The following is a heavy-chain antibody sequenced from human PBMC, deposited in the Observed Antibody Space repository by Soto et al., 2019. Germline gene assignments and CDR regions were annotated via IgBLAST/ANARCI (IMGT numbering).Heavy chain of an antibody. CDR1: GFTFDDYA. J-gene: IGHJ4*02. V-gene: IGHV3-9*01. D-gene: IGHD6-19*01. Sequence: GGSLRLSCAASGFTFDDYAMHWVRQAPGKGLEWVSGISWNSGSIGYADSVKGRFTISRDNAKNSLYLQMNSLRAEDTALYCCAKDFGSGDYYFDYWGQGTLVTVSS. CDR2: ISWNSGSI. CDR3: AKDFGSGDYYFDY.